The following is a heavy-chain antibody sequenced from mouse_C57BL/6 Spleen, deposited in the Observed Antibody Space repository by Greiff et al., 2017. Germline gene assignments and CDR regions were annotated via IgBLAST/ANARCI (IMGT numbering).Heavy chain of an antibody. J-gene: IGHJ1*03. CDR2: ISSGSSTI. V-gene: IGHV5-17*01. D-gene: IGHD1-1*01. Sequence: EVMLVESGGGLVKPGGSLKLSCAASGFTFSDYGMHWVRQAPKKGLEWVAYISSGSSTIYYADTVKGRFTISRDNAKNTLFLQMTSLRSEDTAMYYCANNYYGSSYWYFDVWGTGTTVTVSS. CDR3: ANNYYGSSYWYFDV. CDR1: GFTFSDYG.